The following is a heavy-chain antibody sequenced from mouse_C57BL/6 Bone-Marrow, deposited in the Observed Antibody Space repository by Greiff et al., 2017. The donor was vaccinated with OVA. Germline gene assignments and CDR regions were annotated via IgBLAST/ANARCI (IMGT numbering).Heavy chain of an antibody. D-gene: IGHD1-1*01. CDR3: AGPGVVGPGDAMGC. J-gene: IGHJ4*01. V-gene: IGHV5-17*01. Sequence: EVQLVESGGGLVKPGSSLKLSCAASGFTFSDYGMHWVRQAPEKGLEWVAYISSGISTIYYADTVKGRFTISRDNAKNTLFLQMTSLRSEDTAMYYCAGPGVVGPGDAMGCWGQRTSVTVSS. CDR1: GFTFSDYG. CDR2: ISSGISTI.